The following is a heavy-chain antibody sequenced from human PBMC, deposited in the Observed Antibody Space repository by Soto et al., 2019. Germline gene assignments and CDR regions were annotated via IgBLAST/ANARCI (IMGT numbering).Heavy chain of an antibody. Sequence: QVQLVQSGAEVKKPGSSVKVSCKASGGTFSIYAISWVRQAPGQGLEWMGGIIPIFGTANYAQKFQGRVTMTADESTSTAYMELSSLRSEDTAVYYCARLAMREYRNFDYWGQGTLVTVSS. D-gene: IGHD5-12*01. J-gene: IGHJ4*02. CDR2: IIPIFGTA. V-gene: IGHV1-69*01. CDR1: GGTFSIYA. CDR3: ARLAMREYRNFDY.